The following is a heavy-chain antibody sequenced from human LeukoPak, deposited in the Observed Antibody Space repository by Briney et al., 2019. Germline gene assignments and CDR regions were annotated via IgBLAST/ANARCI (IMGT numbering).Heavy chain of an antibody. Sequence: QSGGSLRLSCAASGFTFSNAWMSWVRQAPGKGLEWVGRINSAGINTSYADSVKGRFTISRDNAKNTLNLQMNSLRAEDTAVYYCARDLGQYYDTSDNWFDPWGQGTLVTVSS. V-gene: IGHV3-74*01. J-gene: IGHJ5*02. D-gene: IGHD3-22*01. CDR1: GFTFSNAW. CDR3: ARDLGQYYDTSDNWFDP. CDR2: INSAGINT.